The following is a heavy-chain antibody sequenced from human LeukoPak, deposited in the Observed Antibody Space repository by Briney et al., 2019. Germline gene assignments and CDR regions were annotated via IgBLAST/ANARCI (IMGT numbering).Heavy chain of an antibody. J-gene: IGHJ4*02. CDR2: IYHSGST. CDR1: GGSISSSNW. CDR3: ARETVVGYSSSQVVGE. V-gene: IGHV4-4*02. Sequence: SETLSLTCAVSGGSISSSNWWSWVRQPPGKGLEWIGEIYHSGSTNYNPSLKSRVTMSVDTSKNQFSLKLSSVTAADTAVYYCARETVVGYSSSQVVGEWGQGTLVTVSS. D-gene: IGHD6-13*01.